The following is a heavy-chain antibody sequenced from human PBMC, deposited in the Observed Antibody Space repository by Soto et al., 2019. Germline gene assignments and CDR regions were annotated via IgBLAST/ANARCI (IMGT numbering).Heavy chain of an antibody. Sequence: QVQLQESGPGLVKPSETLSLTCTVSGGSISSYYWCWIRPPPGKGLEWIGYIYYSRSPNYIPSLEGRVTISVDTSKNQFSRKLSSVTAADTAVYYCARVWGGAFDSWGQGTMVTVSS. CDR3: ARVWGGAFDS. CDR2: IYYSRSP. D-gene: IGHD3-10*01. CDR1: GGSISSYY. V-gene: IGHV4-59*01. J-gene: IGHJ3*02.